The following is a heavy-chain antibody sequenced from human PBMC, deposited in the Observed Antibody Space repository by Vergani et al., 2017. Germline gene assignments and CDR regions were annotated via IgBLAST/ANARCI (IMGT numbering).Heavy chain of an antibody. CDR3: AKSFLPAAILPIDY. D-gene: IGHD2-2*01. V-gene: IGHV3-9*01. CDR2: ISWNSGSI. CDR1: GFTFDDYA. J-gene: IGHJ4*02. Sequence: EVQLVESGGGLVQPGRSLRLSCAASGFTFDDYAMHWVRQAPGKGLEWVSGISWNSGSIGYADSVKGRFTISRDNAKNSLYLQMNSLRAEDTALYYCAKSFLPAAILPIDYWGQGTLVTVSS.